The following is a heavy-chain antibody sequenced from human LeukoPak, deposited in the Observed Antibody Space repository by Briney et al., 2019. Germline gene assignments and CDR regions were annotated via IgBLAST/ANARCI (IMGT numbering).Heavy chain of an antibody. CDR3: ASLNCSSTSCLGMDV. V-gene: IGHV3-48*03. J-gene: IGHJ6*04. CDR1: GFNFSSYE. CDR2: ISSSGSTI. D-gene: IGHD2-2*01. Sequence: GGSLRLSCAASGFNFSSYEMNWVRQAPGKGLERVSYISSSGSTIYYADSVKGRFTISRDNAKNSLYLQMNSLRAEDTAVYYCASLNCSSTSCLGMDVWGKGTTVTVSS.